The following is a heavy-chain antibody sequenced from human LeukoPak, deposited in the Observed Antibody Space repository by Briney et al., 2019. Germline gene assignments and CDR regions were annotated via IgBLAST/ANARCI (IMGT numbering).Heavy chain of an antibody. CDR3: ARLSGLYYYDSSGTDY. CDR2: IIPIFGTA. D-gene: IGHD3-22*01. Sequence: SVKVSCKASGGTFSSYAISWVRQAPGQGLEWMGGIIPIFGTANYAQKFQGRVTITTDESTSTAYMELSSLTSEDTAVYYCARLSGLYYYDSSGTDYWGQGTLVTVSS. CDR1: GGTFSSYA. J-gene: IGHJ4*02. V-gene: IGHV1-69*05.